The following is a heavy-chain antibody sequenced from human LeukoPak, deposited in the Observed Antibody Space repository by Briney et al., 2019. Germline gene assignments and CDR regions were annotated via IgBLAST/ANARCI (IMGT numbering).Heavy chain of an antibody. Sequence: GGSLRLSCTVSGFAFSGYAMSWVRQAPGKGPEWVSSIGARGDVTYSADSVKGRFTISRDNSKRTLFLQMNILRAEDTAVYYCAKVHYTASFPGSFPGRNYFDSWGQGSLVTVSS. J-gene: IGHJ4*02. CDR3: AKVHYTASFPGSFPGRNYFDS. D-gene: IGHD1-26*01. V-gene: IGHV3-23*01. CDR2: IGARGDVT. CDR1: GFAFSGYA.